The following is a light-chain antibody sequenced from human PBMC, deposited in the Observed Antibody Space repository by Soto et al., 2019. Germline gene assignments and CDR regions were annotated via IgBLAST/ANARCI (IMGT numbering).Light chain of an antibody. V-gene: IGKV3-15*01. Sequence: EIVMTQSPVTLSLSPGERATLSCRASQSVSSSYLAWYQQKPGQAPRLLIYDASTRATGIPARFSGSGSGTDFTLTISGLQSEDFAVYYCQQYNNWPQTFGQGTKVDI. J-gene: IGKJ1*01. CDR3: QQYNNWPQT. CDR1: QSVSSSY. CDR2: DAS.